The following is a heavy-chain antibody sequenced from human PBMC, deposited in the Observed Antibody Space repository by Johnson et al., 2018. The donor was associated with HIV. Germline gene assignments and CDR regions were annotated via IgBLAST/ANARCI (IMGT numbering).Heavy chain of an antibody. CDR3: AKDGGRLRTDAFDI. V-gene: IGHV3-66*01. J-gene: IGHJ3*02. D-gene: IGHD2-15*01. CDR2: IYSGGST. Sequence: VQLVESGGGVVQPGRSLRLSCAASGFTVSSNYMSWVRQAPGKGLEWVSVIYSGGSTYYADSVKGRFTISRDNSKNTLYLQMNSLRAEDTAVYYCAKDGGRLRTDAFDIWGQGTMVTVSS. CDR1: GFTVSSNY.